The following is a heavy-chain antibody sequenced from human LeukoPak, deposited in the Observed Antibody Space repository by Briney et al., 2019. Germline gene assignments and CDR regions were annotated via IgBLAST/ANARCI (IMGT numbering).Heavy chain of an antibody. D-gene: IGHD3-3*01. V-gene: IGHV4-38-2*01. Sequence: SETLPLTCAVSGYSISSGYYWGWLRQPPGKGLEWIGTIYHSGSAYYNPSLTSRVTISLDTSTNQFSLRLSSVTAADTAVYYCASSWSGYLNWFDPWGQGTLVTVSS. CDR1: GYSISSGYY. J-gene: IGHJ5*02. CDR2: IYHSGSA. CDR3: ASSWSGYLNWFDP.